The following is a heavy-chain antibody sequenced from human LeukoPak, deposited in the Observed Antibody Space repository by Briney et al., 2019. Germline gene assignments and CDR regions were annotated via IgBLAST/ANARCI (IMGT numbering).Heavy chain of an antibody. CDR3: ATGYSYGHLPYYFDY. J-gene: IGHJ4*02. D-gene: IGHD5-18*01. CDR2: IYTSGST. V-gene: IGHV4-61*02. Sequence: SETLSLTCTVSGGSISSGSYYWSWIRQPAGKGLEWIGRIYTSGSTNYNPSLKSRVTISVDTSKNQFSLKLSSVTAADTAVYYCATGYSYGHLPYYFDYWGQGTLVTVSS. CDR1: GGSISSGSYY.